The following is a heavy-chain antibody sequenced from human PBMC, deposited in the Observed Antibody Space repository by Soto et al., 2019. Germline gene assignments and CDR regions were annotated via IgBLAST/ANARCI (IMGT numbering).Heavy chain of an antibody. V-gene: IGHV3-23*01. D-gene: IGHD3-22*01. Sequence: GGSLRLSCAASEFTFSSYAMNWVRQAPGKGLEWVSVISGGGGTTYYADSVKGRFRISRDNSKNTLYLQMNSLRVEDTAVYYCAKGKVAYDNSGLQYFYYFPMNVWGQGTTVP. CDR2: ISGGGGTT. CDR3: AKGKVAYDNSGLQYFYYFPMNV. J-gene: IGHJ6*02. CDR1: EFTFSSYA.